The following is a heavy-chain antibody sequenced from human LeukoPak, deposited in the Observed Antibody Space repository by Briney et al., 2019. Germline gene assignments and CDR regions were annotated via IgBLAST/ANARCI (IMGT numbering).Heavy chain of an antibody. CDR2: IYYSGST. J-gene: IGHJ4*02. D-gene: IGHD5/OR15-5a*01. CDR1: GGSISSYY. CDR3: ARSPHPVYDFDY. V-gene: IGHV4-59*01. Sequence: PSETLSLTCTVSGGSISSYYWSWIRQPPGKGLEWIGYIYYSGSTNYNPSLKSRVTISVDTSKNQFSLKLSSVTAADTAVYYCARSPHPVYDFDYWGQGTLVTVSS.